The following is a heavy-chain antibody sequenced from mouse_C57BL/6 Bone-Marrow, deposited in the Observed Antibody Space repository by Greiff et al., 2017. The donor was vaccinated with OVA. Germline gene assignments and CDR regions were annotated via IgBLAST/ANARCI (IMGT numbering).Heavy chain of an antibody. V-gene: IGHV1-50*01. CDR2: IDPSDSYT. J-gene: IGHJ1*03. CDR3: GRKGDYGIRWYFDV. D-gene: IGHD1-1*01. CDR1: GYTFTSYW. Sequence: VQLQQSGAELVKPGASVKLSCKASGYTFTSYWMQWVKQRPGQGLEWIGEIDPSDSYTNYNQKFKGKATLTVDTSSSTTYMQLSSLTSEDSAVYYCGRKGDYGIRWYFDVWGTGTTVTVSS.